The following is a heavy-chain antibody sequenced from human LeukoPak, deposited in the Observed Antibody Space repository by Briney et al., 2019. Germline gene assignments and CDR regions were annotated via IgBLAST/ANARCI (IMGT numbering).Heavy chain of an antibody. CDR3: ARDRAVTQDWVEFDP. CDR2: IRDSGET. V-gene: IGHV3-66*03. J-gene: IGHJ5*02. Sequence: GGSLRLSCAGSGFSVSNYYMSWVRQAPGKWLELVSLIRDSGETFYADSVKGRFTISRDNSKNTMYLQMNRLRVEDTAVYFCARDRAVTQDWVEFDPWGQGTLVTVSS. D-gene: IGHD4-17*01. CDR1: GFSVSNYY.